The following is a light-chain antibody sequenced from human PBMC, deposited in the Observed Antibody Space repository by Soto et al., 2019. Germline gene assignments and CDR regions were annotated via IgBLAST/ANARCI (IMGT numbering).Light chain of an antibody. CDR2: EGS. V-gene: IGLV2-23*01. J-gene: IGLJ1*01. CDR3: CSYAGSNTYV. CDR1: SSDVGNYNL. Sequence: QSALTQPASVSGSPGQSITISCTGTSSDVGNYNLVSWYQQHPGKAPKLVIYEGSKRPSGVSNRFSGFKSGNTASLTISGLQAEDDADYHCCSYAGSNTYVFGTGTKLTVL.